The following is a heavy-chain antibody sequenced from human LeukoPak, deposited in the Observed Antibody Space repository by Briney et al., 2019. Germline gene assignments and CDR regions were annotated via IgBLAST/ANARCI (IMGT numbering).Heavy chain of an antibody. CDR2: IYTSGST. Sequence: PSETLSLTCTVSGGSISSYYWSWIRQPAGKGLEWIGRIYTSGSTNYNPSLKSRVTMSVDTSKNQFSLKLSSVTVADTAVYYCARDRRELERRWFDPWGQGTLVTVSS. CDR3: ARDRRELERRWFDP. D-gene: IGHD1-1*01. V-gene: IGHV4-4*07. CDR1: GGSISSYY. J-gene: IGHJ5*02.